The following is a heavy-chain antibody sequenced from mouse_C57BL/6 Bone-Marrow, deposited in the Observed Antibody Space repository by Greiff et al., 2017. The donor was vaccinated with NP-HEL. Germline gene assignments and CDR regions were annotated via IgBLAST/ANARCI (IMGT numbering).Heavy chain of an antibody. J-gene: IGHJ3*01. CDR3: TGGGYPWFAY. V-gene: IGHV14-4*01. CDR2: IDPENGDT. Sequence: VQLQQSGAELVRPGASVKLSCTASGFNIKDDYMHWVKQRPEQGLEWIGWIDPENGDTEYASKFQGKATITADTSSNTAYLQLSSLTSEDTAVYYGTGGGYPWFAYWGQGTLVTVSA. D-gene: IGHD1-1*02. CDR1: GFNIKDDY.